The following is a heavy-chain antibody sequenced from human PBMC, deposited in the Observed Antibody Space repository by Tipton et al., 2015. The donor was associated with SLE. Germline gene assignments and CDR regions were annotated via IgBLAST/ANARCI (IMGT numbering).Heavy chain of an antibody. D-gene: IGHD1-26*01. V-gene: IGHV4-34*01. Sequence: AGLVKPSETLSLTCAVYGGSFSGYYWSWIRQTPGKGLEWIGEINHSGSTYYNPSLKSRVTISVDTSKNQFSLKLGSVTAADTAMYYCARGTGIERERNWFDPWGQGTLVTVSS. CDR1: GGSFSGYY. J-gene: IGHJ5*02. CDR2: INHSGST. CDR3: ARGTGIERERNWFDP.